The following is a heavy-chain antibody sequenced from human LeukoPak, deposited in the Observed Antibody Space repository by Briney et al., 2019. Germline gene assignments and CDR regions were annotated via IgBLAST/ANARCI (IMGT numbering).Heavy chain of an antibody. Sequence: SETLSLTCTVSGGSISSYYWSWIRQPAGKGLEWIGRIYTSGSTNYNPSLKSRVAMSVDTSKNQFSLKLSSVTAADTAVYYCARLSADSSSSRGFDYWGQGTLVTVSS. CDR2: IYTSGST. CDR3: ARLSADSSSSRGFDY. D-gene: IGHD2-2*01. CDR1: GGSISSYY. V-gene: IGHV4-4*07. J-gene: IGHJ4*02.